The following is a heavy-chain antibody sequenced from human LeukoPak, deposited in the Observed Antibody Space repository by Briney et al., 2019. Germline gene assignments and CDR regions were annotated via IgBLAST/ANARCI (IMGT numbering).Heavy chain of an antibody. J-gene: IGHJ4*02. D-gene: IGHD3-22*01. CDR2: ICSGGST. CDR3: ARGPPRNYDSSGYSGIDY. CDR1: GFTVSSNY. Sequence: GGSLRLSCAASGFTVSSNYMSWVRQAPGKGLEWVSVICSGGSTYYADSVKGRFTISRDNSKNTLYLQMNSLRAEDTAVYYCARGPPRNYDSSGYSGIDYWGQGTLVTVSS. V-gene: IGHV3-53*01.